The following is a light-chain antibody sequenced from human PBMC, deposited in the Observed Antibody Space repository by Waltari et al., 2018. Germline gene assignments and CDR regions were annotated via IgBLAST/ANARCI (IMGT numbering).Light chain of an antibody. Sequence: EIVLTQSPATLSLSPGERATLSCRASQSVGSYLAWYQQKPGQAPRLLISDASMWASGIPARFSGTGCGTDFTLTISSLEPEDFAVYYCQQRTDWPPLTFGGGTKVEI. J-gene: IGKJ4*01. CDR2: DAS. V-gene: IGKV3-11*01. CDR1: QSVGSY. CDR3: QQRTDWPPLT.